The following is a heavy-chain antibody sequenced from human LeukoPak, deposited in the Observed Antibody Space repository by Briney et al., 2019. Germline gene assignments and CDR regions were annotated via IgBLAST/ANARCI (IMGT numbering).Heavy chain of an antibody. CDR3: ARGANGLAFLSPIADY. Sequence: NPGGSLRLSCAASGFTFSGYNMNWVRQAPGKGLEWVSSISSSSSYIYYADSVKGRFTISRDNAKNSLYLQMNSLRAEDTAVYYCARGANGLAFLSPIADYWGQGTLVTVSS. CDR2: ISSSSSYI. D-gene: IGHD6-19*01. CDR1: GFTFSGYN. V-gene: IGHV3-21*01. J-gene: IGHJ4*02.